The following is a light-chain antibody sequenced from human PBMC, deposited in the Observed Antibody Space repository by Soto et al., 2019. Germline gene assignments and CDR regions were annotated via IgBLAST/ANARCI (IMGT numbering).Light chain of an antibody. Sequence: QAVVTQPPSVSGAPGQRVTISCTGNSSNLGAGYDVHWYQQLPGAAPKLVIFGNRNRPSGVPERFSGSKSGTSASLAITGLQAEDEADYYCGSYTSSSTLEVFGGGTKLTVL. CDR1: SSNLGAGYD. CDR3: GSYTSSSTLEV. CDR2: GNR. V-gene: IGLV1-40*01. J-gene: IGLJ3*02.